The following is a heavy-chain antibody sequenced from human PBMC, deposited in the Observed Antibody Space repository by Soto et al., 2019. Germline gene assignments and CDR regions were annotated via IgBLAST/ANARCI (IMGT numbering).Heavy chain of an antibody. CDR1: GVTISSGAYC. CDR3: ARYRCSVSKCSNFDC. J-gene: IGHJ4*02. D-gene: IGHD3-16*02. Sequence: SETLSLTCTVSGVTISSGAYCWSWHRPHPGKGREWIGNIYYNASTYYSPTLKSRVSLSLDTTKNPFSLSLSSVTAAATAEYYCARYRCSVSKCSNFDCWGQGTLVTVSS. V-gene: IGHV4-31*03. CDR2: IYYNAST.